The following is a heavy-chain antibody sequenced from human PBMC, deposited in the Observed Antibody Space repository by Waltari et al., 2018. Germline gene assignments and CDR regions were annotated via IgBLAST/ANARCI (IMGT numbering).Heavy chain of an antibody. CDR3: ARGPIEWELLNFDY. J-gene: IGHJ4*02. D-gene: IGHD1-26*01. CDR1: GFTFSSYG. CDR2: IWYDGSNK. Sequence: QVQLVESGGGVVQPGRSLRLSCAASGFTFSSYGMHWVRQAPGKGLEWVAVIWYDGSNKYYADSVKGRFTTSRDNSKNTLYLQMNSLRAEDTAVYYCARGPIEWELLNFDYWGQGTLVTVSS. V-gene: IGHV3-33*01.